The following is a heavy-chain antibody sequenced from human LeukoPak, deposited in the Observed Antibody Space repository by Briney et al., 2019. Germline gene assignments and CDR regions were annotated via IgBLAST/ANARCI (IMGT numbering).Heavy chain of an antibody. D-gene: IGHD2-15*01. CDR2: IYYSGST. CDR3: ARLDIVVVVAAHNWFDP. V-gene: IGHV4-39*01. CDR1: GGSISSSSYY. Sequence: SETLSLTCTVSGGSISSSSYYWGWIRQPPGKGLEWIGGIYYSGSTYYNPSLKSRVTISVDTSKNQFSLKLSSVTDADTAVYYCARLDIVVVVAAHNWFDPWGQGTLVTVSS. J-gene: IGHJ5*02.